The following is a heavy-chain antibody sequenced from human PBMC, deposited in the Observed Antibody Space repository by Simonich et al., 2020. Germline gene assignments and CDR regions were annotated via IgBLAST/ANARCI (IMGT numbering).Heavy chain of an antibody. CDR2: IKQDGSEK. J-gene: IGHJ4*02. CDR3: ARDVRRDGFDY. CDR1: GFTFSSYW. Sequence: EVQLVESGGGLVQPGGSLRLSCAASGFTFSSYWMSWGTAPGKGLEGVANIKQDGSEKYYVDSVKGRFTISRDNAKNSLYLQMNSLRAEDTAVYYCARDVRRDGFDYWGQGTLVTVSS. V-gene: IGHV3-7*01.